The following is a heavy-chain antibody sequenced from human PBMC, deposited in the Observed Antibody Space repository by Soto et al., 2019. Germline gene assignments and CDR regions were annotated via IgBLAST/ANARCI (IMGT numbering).Heavy chain of an antibody. Sequence: ASVKVSCKASGYTFTSYDINWVRQATGQGLEWMGWMNPNSGNTGYAQKFQGRVTMTRNTSISTAYMELSSLRSEDTAVYYCARVGWVMRITGTTWEWFDPWGQGTLVTVSS. V-gene: IGHV1-8*01. J-gene: IGHJ5*02. CDR2: MNPNSGNT. CDR1: GYTFTSYD. CDR3: ARVGWVMRITGTTWEWFDP. D-gene: IGHD1-20*01.